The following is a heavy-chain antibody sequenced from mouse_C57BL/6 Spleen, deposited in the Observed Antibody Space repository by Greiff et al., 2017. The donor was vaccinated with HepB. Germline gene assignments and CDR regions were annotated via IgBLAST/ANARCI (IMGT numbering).Heavy chain of an antibody. CDR3: ARPNWDFYYFDY. V-gene: IGHV1-54*01. CDR1: GYAFTNYL. D-gene: IGHD4-1*02. Sequence: QVQLQQSGAELVRPGTSVKVSCKASGYAFTNYLIEWVKQRPGQGLEWIGVINPGSGGTNYNEKFKGKATLTADKSSSTAYMQLSSLTSEDSAVYFCARPNWDFYYFDYWGQGTTLTVSS. CDR2: INPGSGGT. J-gene: IGHJ2*01.